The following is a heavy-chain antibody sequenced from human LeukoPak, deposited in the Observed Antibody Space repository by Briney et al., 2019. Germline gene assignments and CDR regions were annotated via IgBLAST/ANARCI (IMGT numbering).Heavy chain of an antibody. CDR2: IIPIFGTA. Sequence: GASVKVSCKASGGTFSSYAISWVRQAPGQGLEWMGGIIPIFGTANYAQKFQGRVTITADESTNTAYMELSSLRSEDTAVYYCARGSSVYYGSGGYSRGFGTSFDYWGQGTLVTVSS. V-gene: IGHV1-69*13. CDR1: GGTFSSYA. CDR3: ARGSSVYYGSGGYSRGFGTSFDY. D-gene: IGHD3-10*01. J-gene: IGHJ4*02.